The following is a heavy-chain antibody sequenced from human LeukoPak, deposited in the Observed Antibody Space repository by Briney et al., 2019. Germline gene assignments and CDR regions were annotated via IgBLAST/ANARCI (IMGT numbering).Heavy chain of an antibody. J-gene: IGHJ4*02. CDR1: GLAFNVFG. Sequence: GGSLRLSCEGSGLAFNVFGMHWIRQAPGKGLEWVAFIKADGVFTNYAEAVKGRFTISRDNSDNTVFLQMESVRPDDTAVYYCARKLMSSQRFESWGQGTLVTVSS. D-gene: IGHD3-3*01. CDR3: ARKLMSSQRFES. CDR2: IKADGVFT. V-gene: IGHV3-30*02.